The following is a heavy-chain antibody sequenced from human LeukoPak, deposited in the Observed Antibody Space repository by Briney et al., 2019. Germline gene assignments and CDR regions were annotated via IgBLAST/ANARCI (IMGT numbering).Heavy chain of an antibody. Sequence: SETLSLTCTVSGYSISSGYYWGWIRQPPGKGLEWIGSIYHSGSTYYNPSLKSRVTISVDTSKNQFSLKLSSVTAADTAVYYCARGRQYSYGYSQRGRIDYWGQGTLVTVSS. CDR2: IYHSGST. V-gene: IGHV4-38-2*02. CDR1: GYSISSGYY. J-gene: IGHJ4*02. CDR3: ARGRQYSYGYSQRGRIDY. D-gene: IGHD5-18*01.